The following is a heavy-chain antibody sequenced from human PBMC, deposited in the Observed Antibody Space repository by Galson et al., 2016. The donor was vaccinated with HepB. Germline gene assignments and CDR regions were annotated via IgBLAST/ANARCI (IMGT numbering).Heavy chain of an antibody. J-gene: IGHJ6*04. CDR1: GFTFSTYA. Sequence: SLRLSCAASGFTFSTYAMSWVRQAPGKGLEWVSSNSRSGDSTDYADSVKGRFTISRDNSKNTLSLQMNSLTADDTAIYYCVQGSTAPAVWGKGTTVTVSS. D-gene: IGHD2-2*01. CDR3: VQGSTAPAV. V-gene: IGHV3-23*01. CDR2: NSRSGDST.